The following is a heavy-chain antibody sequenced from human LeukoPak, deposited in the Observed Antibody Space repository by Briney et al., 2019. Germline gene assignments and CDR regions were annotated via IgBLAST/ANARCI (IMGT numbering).Heavy chain of an antibody. Sequence: SETLSLTCTVSGGSISSYYWSWIRQPPGKGLEWIGYIYYSGSTNYNPSLKSRVTISVDTSKNQFSLKLSSVTAADTAVYYCARVSITHEAFDIWGQGTMVTVSS. V-gene: IGHV4-59*08. CDR1: GGSISSYY. CDR3: ARVSITHEAFDI. D-gene: IGHD3-10*01. CDR2: IYYSGST. J-gene: IGHJ3*02.